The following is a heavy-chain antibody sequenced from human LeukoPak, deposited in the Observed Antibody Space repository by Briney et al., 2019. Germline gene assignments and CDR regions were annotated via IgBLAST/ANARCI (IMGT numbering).Heavy chain of an antibody. V-gene: IGHV1-18*04. CDR1: GYTFTGFY. D-gene: IGHD6-13*01. CDR2: ISAYNGNT. J-gene: IGHJ4*02. Sequence: ASVKVSCKASGYTFTGFYIHWVRQAPGQGLEWMGWISAYNGNTNYAQKLQGRVTMTTDISTSTAYMELRSLRSDDTAVYYCARDLGYSSSWYHYWGQGTLVTVSS. CDR3: ARDLGYSSSWYHY.